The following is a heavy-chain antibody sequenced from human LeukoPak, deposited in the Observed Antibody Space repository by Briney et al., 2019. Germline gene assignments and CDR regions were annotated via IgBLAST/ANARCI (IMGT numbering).Heavy chain of an antibody. CDR2: IYHSGST. D-gene: IGHD2-15*01. Sequence: SETLSLTCAVSGYSISSGYYWGWIRQPPGKGLEWIGSIYHSGSTYYNPSLKSRVTISVDTSKNQFSLKLSSVTAADTAVYYCARPVCSGGSCLKYWFDPWGQGTLVTVSS. J-gene: IGHJ5*02. CDR1: GYSISSGYY. V-gene: IGHV4-38-2*01. CDR3: ARPVCSGGSCLKYWFDP.